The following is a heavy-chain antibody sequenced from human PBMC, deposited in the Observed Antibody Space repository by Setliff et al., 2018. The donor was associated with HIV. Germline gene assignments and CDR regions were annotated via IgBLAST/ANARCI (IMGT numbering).Heavy chain of an antibody. J-gene: IGHJ3*01. CDR2: IIPIFGTA. CDR1: GGTFSNYA. Sequence: GASVKVSCKASGGTFSNYAINWVRQAPGQGLEWMGGIIPIFGTANYAQKFQGRVTITADESRSTAYMELSSLRSEDTAVYYCARDFHVLGYCSADSCPYDASDVWGQGTMVTVSS. V-gene: IGHV1-69*13. CDR3: ARDFHVLGYCSADSCPYDASDV. D-gene: IGHD2-15*01.